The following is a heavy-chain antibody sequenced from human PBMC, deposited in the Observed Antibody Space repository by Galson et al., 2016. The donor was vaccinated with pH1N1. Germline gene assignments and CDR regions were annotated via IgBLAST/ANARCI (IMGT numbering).Heavy chain of an antibody. D-gene: IGHD3-3*01. CDR1: GYNFTRHW. CDR2: IFPGDSDT. V-gene: IGHV5-51*03. Sequence: QSGAEVKKPGESLKISCKGSGYNFTRHWIGWVRQMPGKGLEWMGIIFPGDSDTTYSPSFQGQVTISADKSISTAYVQWHSLKDSDTAMYYCAGTRIEIFGHRPDAFDVWGQGTVVIVSS. CDR3: AGTRIEIFGHRPDAFDV. J-gene: IGHJ3*01.